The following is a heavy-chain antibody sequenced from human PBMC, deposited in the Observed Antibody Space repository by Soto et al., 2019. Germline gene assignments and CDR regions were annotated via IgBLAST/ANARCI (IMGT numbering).Heavy chain of an antibody. D-gene: IGHD6-13*01. Sequence: PGGSLRLSCAASGFTFSSYWMHWVRQAPGKGLVWVSRINSDGSSTSYADSVKGRFTISRDNAKNTLYLQMNSLRAEDTAVYYCAREGIAAAGTYYGMDVWGQGTTVTVS. CDR1: GFTFSSYW. J-gene: IGHJ6*02. CDR3: AREGIAAAGTYYGMDV. V-gene: IGHV3-74*01. CDR2: INSDGSST.